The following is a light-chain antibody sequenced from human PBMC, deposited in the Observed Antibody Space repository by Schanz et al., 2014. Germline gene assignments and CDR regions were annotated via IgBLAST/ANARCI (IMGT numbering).Light chain of an antibody. J-gene: IGKJ2*02. CDR2: DAS. CDR1: QSVSSN. Sequence: EIVMTQSPATLSVSPGERATLSCRASQSVSSNLAWYQQKPGQAPRLLIYDASNRATGIPARFSGSGSGTDFTLTISRLAPEDFAFYYCQHRSYWRGTFGQGTKLEIK. CDR3: QHRSYWRGT. V-gene: IGKV3-11*01.